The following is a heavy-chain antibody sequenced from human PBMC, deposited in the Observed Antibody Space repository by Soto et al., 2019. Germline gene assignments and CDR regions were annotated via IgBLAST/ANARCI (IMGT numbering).Heavy chain of an antibody. CDR2: IYWDDDQ. J-gene: IGHJ4*02. V-gene: IGHV2-5*02. CDR1: GFSLSATGVG. CDR3: VHTPNYRLGGLHY. Sequence: SGPTLVNPTQTLTLTCSFSGFSLSATGVGVGWVRQPRGQALEFLALIYWDDDQKFRPSLRNRLTITKDTSKNEVVLTMTNMDSVDSGTYYCVHTPNYRLGGLHYWGRGTLVTVSS. D-gene: IGHD1-7*01.